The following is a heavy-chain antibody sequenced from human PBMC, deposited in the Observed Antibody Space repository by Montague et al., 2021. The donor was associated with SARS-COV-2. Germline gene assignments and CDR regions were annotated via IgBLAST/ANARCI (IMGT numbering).Heavy chain of an antibody. CDR3: TTDTGWRGIEY. CDR1: GGAMNSVSDF. CDR2: VRPGGRT. D-gene: IGHD3-3*01. Sequence: TLSLTCTVSGGAMNSVSDFWGWIRQPSGKGLEWIGRVRPGGRTNYNPSLGSRVTVSLDTSKSQFSLKLSSVTAADSAVYYCTTDTGWRGIEYWGLGTLVTVSS. J-gene: IGHJ4*02. V-gene: IGHV4-61*02.